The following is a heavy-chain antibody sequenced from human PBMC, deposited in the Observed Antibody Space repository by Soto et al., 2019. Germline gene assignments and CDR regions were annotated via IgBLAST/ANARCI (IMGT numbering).Heavy chain of an antibody. V-gene: IGHV4-39*01. CDR3: ASYAQVYGSGSYFDY. J-gene: IGHJ4*02. Sequence: QLQLQESGPGLVKPSETLSLTCTVSGGSISSSSYYWGWIRQPPGKGLEWIGSIYYSGSTYYNPSLKSRVTISVDTSKNQFSLKLSSVTAADTAVYYCASYAQVYGSGSYFDYWGQGTLVTVSS. D-gene: IGHD3-10*01. CDR2: IYYSGST. CDR1: GGSISSSSYY.